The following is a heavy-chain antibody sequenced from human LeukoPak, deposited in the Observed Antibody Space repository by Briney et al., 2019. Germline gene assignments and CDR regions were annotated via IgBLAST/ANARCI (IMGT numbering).Heavy chain of an antibody. D-gene: IGHD6-13*01. CDR3: SSSWTPFGYYYYMDV. CDR2: FDPEDGET. CDR1: GYTLTELS. V-gene: IGHV1-24*01. J-gene: IGHJ6*03. Sequence: ASVKVSCKVSGYTLTELSMHWVRQAPGKGLEWMGGFDPEDGETIYAQKFQGRVTMTEDTSTDTAYMELSSLRSEDTAVYYCSSSWTPFGYYYYMDVWGKGTTVTVSS.